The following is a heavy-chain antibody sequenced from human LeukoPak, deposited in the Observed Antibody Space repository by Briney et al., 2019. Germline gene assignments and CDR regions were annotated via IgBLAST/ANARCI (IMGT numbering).Heavy chain of an antibody. V-gene: IGHV4-59*08. D-gene: IGHD3-22*01. J-gene: IGHJ6*02. CDR3: ARTATYYDSSGRYYYYGMDV. CDR1: GGSISSYY. Sequence: SETLSLTCTVSGGSISSYYWSWLRQPPGKGLEWVGYIYYSGSTNYNPSLKSRVTISVATSKNQFSLKLSSVTAADTAVYYCARTATYYDSSGRYYYYGMDVWGQGTPVTVSS. CDR2: IYYSGST.